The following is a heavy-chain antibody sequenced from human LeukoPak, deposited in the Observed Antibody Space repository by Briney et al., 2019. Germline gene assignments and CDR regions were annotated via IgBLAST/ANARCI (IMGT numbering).Heavy chain of an antibody. V-gene: IGHV3-23*01. Sequence: GGSLRLSCAASGFTFSSYAMSWVRQAPGKGLEWVSAISGSGGSTYYADSVKGRFTISRDNSKNTLYLQMNSLRAEDTAVYYCARERAERFYYGSGSSYDGCELDCWGQGTLVTVSS. CDR3: ARERAERFYYGSGSSYDGCELDC. CDR2: ISGSGGST. D-gene: IGHD3-10*01. J-gene: IGHJ4*02. CDR1: GFTFSSYA.